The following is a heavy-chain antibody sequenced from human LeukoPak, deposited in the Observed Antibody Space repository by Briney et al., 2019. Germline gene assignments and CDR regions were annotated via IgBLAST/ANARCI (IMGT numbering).Heavy chain of an antibody. D-gene: IGHD7-27*01. CDR1: GFTFSSYA. Sequence: GGSLRLSCAASGFTFSSYAMSWVRQAPGKGLEWVSVIYSGGSTYYADSVKGRFTISRDNSKNTLYLQMNSLRAEDTAVYYCARAPSSTGDLDYWGQGTLVTVSS. CDR2: IYSGGST. V-gene: IGHV3-53*01. J-gene: IGHJ4*02. CDR3: ARAPSSTGDLDY.